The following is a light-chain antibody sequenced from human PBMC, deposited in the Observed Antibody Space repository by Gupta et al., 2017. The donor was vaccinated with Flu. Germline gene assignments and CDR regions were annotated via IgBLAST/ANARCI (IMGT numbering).Light chain of an antibody. CDR1: NSNIGAGYD. V-gene: IGLV1-40*01. CDR2: GNN. Sequence: QSVLTQPPSVSGAPGQRVTISCTGSNSNIGAGYDVHWYQQLPGTAPKLLIFGNNNRPSGVPDRFSGSKSGTSASLAITGLQAEDEADYYCQSYDNSLSGSRVFGTGIKVTVL. CDR3: QSYDNSLSGSRV. J-gene: IGLJ1*01.